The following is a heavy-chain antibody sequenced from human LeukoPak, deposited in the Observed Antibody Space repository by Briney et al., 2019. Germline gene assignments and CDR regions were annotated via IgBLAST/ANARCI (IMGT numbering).Heavy chain of an antibody. CDR1: GVTFEDYY. V-gene: IGHV3-11*01. Sequence: PGGSLRLYCTGSGVTFEDYYLSWLRQAPGKGLEWISYISDTGGDKFYADPVKGRFIISRDNARNSVYMEMNDLIAEDTAFYYCARGENGSFDRWGQGTLVIVSS. CDR2: ISDTGGDK. CDR3: ARGENGSFDR. J-gene: IGHJ4*02. D-gene: IGHD3-10*01.